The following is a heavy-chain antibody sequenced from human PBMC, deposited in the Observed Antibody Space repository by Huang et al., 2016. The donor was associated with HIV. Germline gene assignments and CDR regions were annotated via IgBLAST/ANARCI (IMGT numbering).Heavy chain of an antibody. CDR1: GGSFSGYF. Sequence: QVQLEQWGAGLLKPSETLSLTCAVYGGSFSGYFWNWIRQSPGKGLEGIGQINHAGVTDYNPSLKSRATISGDTSKNQFSLKLTAVTAADTAIYYCAREIMISFGGPFDSWGHGNLVTVSS. CDR2: INHAGVT. CDR3: AREIMISFGGPFDS. J-gene: IGHJ5*01. V-gene: IGHV4-34*02. D-gene: IGHD3-16*01.